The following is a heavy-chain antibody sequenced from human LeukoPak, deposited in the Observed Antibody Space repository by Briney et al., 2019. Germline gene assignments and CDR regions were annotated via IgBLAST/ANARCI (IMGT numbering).Heavy chain of an antibody. CDR1: GYSFTSYW. CDR3: AGLMDFGDYLYYYGMDV. V-gene: IGHV5-10-1*01. Sequence: GVSLKISCKRSGYSFTSYWINWVRQMPGKGLEWMWRIDPSGSYTNYNPSFQGHVTISADKSISTAYLQWSSLKASDTAMYYCAGLMDFGDYLYYYGMDVWGQGTTVTVSS. D-gene: IGHD4-17*01. CDR2: IDPSGSYT. J-gene: IGHJ6*02.